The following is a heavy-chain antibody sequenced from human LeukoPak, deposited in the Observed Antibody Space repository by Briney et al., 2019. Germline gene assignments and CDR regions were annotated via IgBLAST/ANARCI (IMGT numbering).Heavy chain of an antibody. D-gene: IGHD2-2*01. V-gene: IGHV4-39*01. Sequence: SETLSLTCTVSGGSIRSSPYYWGWVRQPPGKGLEWIGSLHYSGTTNYNPSLKSRVTISADTSKNQFSLRLTSATAADTAVYYCARESVVPAANDAFDIWGQGTMVTVSS. CDR1: GGSIRSSPYY. CDR2: LHYSGTT. CDR3: ARESVVPAANDAFDI. J-gene: IGHJ3*02.